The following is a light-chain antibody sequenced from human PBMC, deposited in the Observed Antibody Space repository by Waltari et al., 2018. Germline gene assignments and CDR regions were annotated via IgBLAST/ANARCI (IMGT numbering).Light chain of an antibody. CDR1: GSAVGAYDF. CDR3: CSQTVDGGVL. Sequence: QSALTQPASVSGSPGQSITISCTGIGSAVGAYDFVSWYQHHPGKAPQVIIYDVTNRPSGISARLSASKTADTASLTTSAVQPEDEGDYYCCSQTVDGGVLFGGGTQVTVL. CDR2: DVT. J-gene: IGLJ2*01. V-gene: IGLV2-14*03.